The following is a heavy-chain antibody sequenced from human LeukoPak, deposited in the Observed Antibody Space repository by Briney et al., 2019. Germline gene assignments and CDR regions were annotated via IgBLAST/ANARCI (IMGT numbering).Heavy chain of an antibody. CDR3: ARQETSSYNGAFDI. CDR2: IKKDGSEK. D-gene: IGHD1-26*01. V-gene: IGHV3-7*01. Sequence: GSLRLSCAASGLTFSSSWMSWVRQAPGKGLEWVANIKKDGSEKYYADSVKGRFTISRDNAKNSLYLQMNSLRADDTAVYHCARQETSSYNGAFDIWGQGTMVTVSP. CDR1: GLTFSSSW. J-gene: IGHJ3*02.